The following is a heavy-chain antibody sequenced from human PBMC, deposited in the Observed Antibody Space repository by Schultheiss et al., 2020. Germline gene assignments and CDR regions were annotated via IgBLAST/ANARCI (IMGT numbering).Heavy chain of an antibody. D-gene: IGHD1-26*01. CDR1: GFTVSSNY. J-gene: IGHJ4*02. CDR3: AKLGAVGVTTASFDY. V-gene: IGHV3-11*03. Sequence: GGSLRLSCAASGFTVSSNYMSWVRQAPGKGLEWVSYISSSSSYTNYADSVKGRFTISRDNAKNSLYLQMNSLRAEDTAVYYCAKLGAVGVTTASFDYWGQGTLVTVSS. CDR2: ISSSSSYT.